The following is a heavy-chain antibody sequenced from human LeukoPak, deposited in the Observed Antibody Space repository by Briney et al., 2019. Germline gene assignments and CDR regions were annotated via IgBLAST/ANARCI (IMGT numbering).Heavy chain of an antibody. Sequence: ASVKVSCKASGYTFTSYAMHWVRQAPGQRLEWMGWINAGNGNTKYSQKFQGRVTITRDTSASTAYMELSSLRSEDTAVYYCAARGLEMATIQYYFDYWGQGTLVTVSS. CDR2: INAGNGNT. J-gene: IGHJ4*02. V-gene: IGHV1-3*01. CDR3: AARGLEMATIQYYFDY. D-gene: IGHD5-24*01. CDR1: GYTFTSYA.